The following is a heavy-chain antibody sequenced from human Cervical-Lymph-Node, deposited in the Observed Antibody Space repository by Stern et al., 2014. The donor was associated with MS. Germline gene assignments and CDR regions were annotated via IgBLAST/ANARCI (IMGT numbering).Heavy chain of an antibody. CDR1: GFTFRRYW. CDR3: ARDPSYGDYEDF. Sequence: EVQLVQSGGGLGQPGGSLRLSCAASGFTFRRYWMGWVRQAPGKGLEWGANIMPDGGEKFHGAIVKRRFTVSRENNKTTLDLQMRSLRAEDTAVYYCARDPSYGDYEDFWGQGTLVTVSS. J-gene: IGHJ4*02. V-gene: IGHV3-7*01. D-gene: IGHD4-17*01. CDR2: IMPDGGEK.